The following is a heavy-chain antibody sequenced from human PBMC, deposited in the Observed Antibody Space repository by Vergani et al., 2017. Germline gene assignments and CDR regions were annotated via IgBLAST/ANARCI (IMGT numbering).Heavy chain of an antibody. D-gene: IGHD3-22*01. CDR3: ATDSSGYSTYWYFDL. Sequence: EVQLLESGGGLTQPGGSLRLSCVASGFSFSSYSMNWVRQAPGKGLEWVSYISSSTTIYYADSVKGRFTVSRDNAKNSLYLQMNSLRDDDTALYYCATDSSGYSTYWYFDLWGRGTLVTVSS. CDR1: GFSFSSYS. CDR2: ISSSTTI. V-gene: IGHV3-48*02. J-gene: IGHJ2*01.